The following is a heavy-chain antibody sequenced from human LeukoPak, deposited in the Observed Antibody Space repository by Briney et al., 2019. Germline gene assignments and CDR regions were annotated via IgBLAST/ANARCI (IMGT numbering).Heavy chain of an antibody. CDR2: IIPIFGTA. CDR3: AIRDGYNYGTFDY. CDR1: GGTFSSYA. J-gene: IGHJ4*02. Sequence: SVKVSCKASGGTFSSYAISWVRQAPGQGLEGMGGIIPIFGTANYAQKFQGRVTITADESTSTAYMELSSLRSEDAAVYYCAIRDGYNYGTFDYWGQGTLVTVSS. V-gene: IGHV1-69*13. D-gene: IGHD5-24*01.